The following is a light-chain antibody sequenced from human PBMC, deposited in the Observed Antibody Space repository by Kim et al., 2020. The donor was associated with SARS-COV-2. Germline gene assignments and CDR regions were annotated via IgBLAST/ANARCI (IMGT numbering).Light chain of an antibody. Sequence: VALGPTVRITCQDDSLRSYYATWYQQKPGQAPILVIYGKSNRPSGIPDRFSGSSSGNTASLTITGTQAGDEADYYCNSRDSNDNVVFGGGTQLTVL. V-gene: IGLV3-19*01. CDR3: NSRDSNDNVV. J-gene: IGLJ2*01. CDR1: SLRSYY. CDR2: GKS.